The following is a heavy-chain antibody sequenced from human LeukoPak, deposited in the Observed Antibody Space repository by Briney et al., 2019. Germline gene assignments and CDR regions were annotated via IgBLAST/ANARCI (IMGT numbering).Heavy chain of an antibody. V-gene: IGHV4-31*03. CDR1: GGSISSGCYC. D-gene: IGHD6-6*01. Sequence: PSETLSLTCTVSGGSISSGCYCWIWIRQHPGKGLEWIGYIYYSGSTYYNPSLKSRVTISVDTSKNQFSLKLSSVTAADTAVYYCSRASSSGEDDAFDIWGQGTMVTVSS. J-gene: IGHJ3*02. CDR2: IYYSGST. CDR3: SRASSSGEDDAFDI.